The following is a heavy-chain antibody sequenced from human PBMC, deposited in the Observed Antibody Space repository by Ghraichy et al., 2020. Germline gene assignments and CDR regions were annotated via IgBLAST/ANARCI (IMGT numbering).Heavy chain of an antibody. Sequence: SETLSLTCAVSGGSISSSNWWSWVRQPPGKGLEWIGEIYHSGSTNYNPSLKSRVTISVDKSKNQFSLKLSSVTAADTAVYYCARGAMNCSSTSCYDGYYYYGMDVWGQGTTVTVSS. CDR1: GGSISSSNW. CDR3: ARGAMNCSSTSCYDGYYYYGMDV. J-gene: IGHJ6*02. CDR2: IYHSGST. D-gene: IGHD2-2*01. V-gene: IGHV4-4*02.